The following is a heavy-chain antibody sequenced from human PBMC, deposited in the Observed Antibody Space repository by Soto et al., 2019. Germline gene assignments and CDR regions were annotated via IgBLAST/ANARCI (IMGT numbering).Heavy chain of an antibody. V-gene: IGHV3-9*01. CDR2: ITWNSGSI. Sequence: PGGSLRLSCATSGFTFDDYGMYWVRQAPGKGLEWVSGITWNSGSIDYADSVRGRFTISRDNARNSLYLQMNSLRAEDTALYFCGKAGVAATGYYYYMDVCGKRTTVAVSS. CDR3: GKAGVAATGYYYYMDV. D-gene: IGHD2-15*01. CDR1: GFTFDDYG. J-gene: IGHJ6*03.